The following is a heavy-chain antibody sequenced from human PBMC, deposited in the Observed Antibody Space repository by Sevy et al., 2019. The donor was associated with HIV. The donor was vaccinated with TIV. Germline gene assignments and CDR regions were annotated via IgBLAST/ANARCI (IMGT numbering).Heavy chain of an antibody. J-gene: IGHJ3*02. CDR3: AKALGEYYYDSSGYLFDI. Sequence: GGSLRLSCAASGFTFSSYARSWVRQAPGKGLEWVSAISGSGGSTYYADSVKGRFTISRDNSKNTLYLQMNSLRAEDTAVYYCAKALGEYYYDSSGYLFDIWGQGTMVTVSS. V-gene: IGHV3-23*01. CDR2: ISGSGGST. D-gene: IGHD3-22*01. CDR1: GFTFSSYA.